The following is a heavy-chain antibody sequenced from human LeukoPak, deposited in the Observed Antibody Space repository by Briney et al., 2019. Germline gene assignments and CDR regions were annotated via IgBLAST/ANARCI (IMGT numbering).Heavy chain of an antibody. J-gene: IGHJ1*01. CDR1: GDSVTSYY. CDR3: ARLDCAGDAACYNH. D-gene: IGHD2-21*02. V-gene: IGHV4-59*08. Sequence: NPSETLSLTCSVSGDSVTSYYWNWIRQPPGKGLEWIGYVSSDGTTNYTPSLRSRVIMSVDTANNHISLNLTSLTAADTAIYYCARLDCAGDAACYNHWGRGSLVTVSS. CDR2: VSSDGTT.